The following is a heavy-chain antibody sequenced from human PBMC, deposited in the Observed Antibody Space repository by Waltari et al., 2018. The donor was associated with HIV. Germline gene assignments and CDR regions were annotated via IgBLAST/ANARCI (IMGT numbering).Heavy chain of an antibody. CDR2: SYYSGST. CDR3: ARDPDDSSGYYRYYYGMDV. Sequence: QVQLQESGPGLVKPSETLSLTCTVSGGSVSSGSYYWSWIRQPPGKGLEWIGYSYYSGSTNYNPSLKSRVTVSVDTSKNQFSLKLSSVTAADTAVYYCARDPDDSSGYYRYYYGMDVWDQGP. D-gene: IGHD3-22*01. V-gene: IGHV4-61*01. J-gene: IGHJ6*02. CDR1: GGSVSSGSYY.